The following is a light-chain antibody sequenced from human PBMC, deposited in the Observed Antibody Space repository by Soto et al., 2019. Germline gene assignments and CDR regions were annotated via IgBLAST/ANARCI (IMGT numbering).Light chain of an antibody. CDR2: AAS. J-gene: IGKJ2*01. V-gene: IGKV1-12*02. Sequence: DIQMTQSPSSVSASVGDRVTITCRASQAVSIWLAWYQQKPGKAPELLIYAASDLQSAVPSRFSGSGSGTHFSLTISSLQPEDFATYYCQQAYSFPYTFGQGTKVEIK. CDR3: QQAYSFPYT. CDR1: QAVSIW.